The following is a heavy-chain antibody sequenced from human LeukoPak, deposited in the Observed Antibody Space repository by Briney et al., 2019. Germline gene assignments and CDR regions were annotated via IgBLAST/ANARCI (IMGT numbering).Heavy chain of an antibody. CDR1: GGSISSYY. CDR3: ARVGNIVVGDYYYMDV. CDR2: IYTSGST. Sequence: PSETLSLTCTVSGGSISSYYWGWIRQPAGKGLEWIGRIYTSGSTNYNPSLKSRVTMSVDTSKNQFSLKLSSVTAADTAVYYCARVGNIVVGDYYYMDVWGKGTTVTVSS. J-gene: IGHJ6*03. D-gene: IGHD2-2*01. V-gene: IGHV4-4*07.